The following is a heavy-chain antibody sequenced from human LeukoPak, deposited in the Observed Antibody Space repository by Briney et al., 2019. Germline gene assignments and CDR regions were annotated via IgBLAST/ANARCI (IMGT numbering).Heavy chain of an antibody. CDR3: ARDPDSSSWYGTFGY. CDR1: GFTFSSYA. D-gene: IGHD6-13*01. Sequence: PGGSLRLSCAASGFTFSSYAMNWVRQAPGKGLEWLSAISGSGDTTYYPDSVRGRFTISRDNSKNTLYLQMNSLRAEDTAVYYCARDPDSSSWYGTFGYWGQGILVAVSS. V-gene: IGHV3-23*01. J-gene: IGHJ4*02. CDR2: ISGSGDTT.